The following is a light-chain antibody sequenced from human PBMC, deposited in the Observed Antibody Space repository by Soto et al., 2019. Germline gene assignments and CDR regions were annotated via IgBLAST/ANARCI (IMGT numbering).Light chain of an antibody. J-gene: IGKJ2*01. Sequence: DSQMTQSPSSLSASVGDRVTITCRTSQNINNYLNWYQQKPGKAPKLLIYAASNLQSGVPSRFSGSGFGTDFTLTISSLQPEDFATYYCQRTFSTPYTFSQGTKLEIK. CDR1: QNINNY. V-gene: IGKV1-39*01. CDR2: AAS. CDR3: QRTFSTPYT.